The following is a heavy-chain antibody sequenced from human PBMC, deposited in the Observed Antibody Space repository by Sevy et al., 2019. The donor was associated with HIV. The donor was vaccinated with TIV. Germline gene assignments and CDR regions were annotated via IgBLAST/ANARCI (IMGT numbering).Heavy chain of an antibody. V-gene: IGHV1-69*13. Sequence: ASVKVSCKASGGTFSSYAISWVRQAPGQGLEWMGGIIPIFGTANYAQKFQGRVTITADESTSTAYMELNSLRSEDTAVYYCARDTAMGQNWFDPWGQGTLVTVSS. CDR1: GGTFSSYA. J-gene: IGHJ5*02. CDR2: IIPIFGTA. D-gene: IGHD5-18*01. CDR3: ARDTAMGQNWFDP.